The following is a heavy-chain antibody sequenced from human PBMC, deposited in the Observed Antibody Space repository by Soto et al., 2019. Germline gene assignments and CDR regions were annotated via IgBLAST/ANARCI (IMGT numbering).Heavy chain of an antibody. V-gene: IGHV4-34*01. CDR1: GGSFSGYY. D-gene: IGHD2-15*01. Sequence: SETLSLTCAVYGGSFSGYYWSWIRQPPGKGLEWIGEINHSGSTNYNPSLKSRVTISVDTSKNQFSLKLSSVTAADTAVYYCARGPRVVAAAATHFDLWGRGTLVTVSS. J-gene: IGHJ2*01. CDR3: ARGPRVVAAAATHFDL. CDR2: INHSGST.